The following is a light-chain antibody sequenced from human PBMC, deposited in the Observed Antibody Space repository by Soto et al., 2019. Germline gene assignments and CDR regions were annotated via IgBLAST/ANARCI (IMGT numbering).Light chain of an antibody. Sequence: DIVLTQSPGTLSLSPGERATLSCRASQSVTSNYLAWYQQKPGQAPRLLIYGASSRATGIPDRFSGSGSGTDFTLTISSLEPEDFAVYYCQQYGSSPRAFGQGTRLEIK. CDR1: QSVTSNY. J-gene: IGKJ5*01. V-gene: IGKV3-20*01. CDR3: QQYGSSPRA. CDR2: GAS.